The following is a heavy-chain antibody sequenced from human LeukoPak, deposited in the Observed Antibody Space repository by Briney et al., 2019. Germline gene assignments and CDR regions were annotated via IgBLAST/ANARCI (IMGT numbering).Heavy chain of an antibody. J-gene: IGHJ6*02. V-gene: IGHV4-39*07. CDR2: IYYSGST. CDR3: GGRSVAAMDV. Sequence: PSETLSLTCAVSGGSISSSSYYWGWIRQPPGKGLGWIGSIYYSGSTYYNPSLKSRVTISVDTSKNQFSLKLSSVTAADTAVYYCGGRSVAAMDVWGQGTTVTVSS. D-gene: IGHD2-15*01. CDR1: GGSISSSSYY.